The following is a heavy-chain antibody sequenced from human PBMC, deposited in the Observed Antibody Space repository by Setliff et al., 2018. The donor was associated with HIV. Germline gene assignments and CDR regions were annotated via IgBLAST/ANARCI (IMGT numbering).Heavy chain of an antibody. J-gene: IGHJ4*02. CDR3: ARRWAADGTFDY. CDR1: GGAIRINDYY. D-gene: IGHD6-13*01. CDR2: IHYTGST. Sequence: PSETLSLTCTVSGGAIRINDYYWGWIRQPPGKGLEWLGSIHYTGSTYDNPSLKSRLTKSIDTSKNQFSMKLTSVTAADTAVYYCARRWAADGTFDYWGQGTQVTV. V-gene: IGHV4-39*01.